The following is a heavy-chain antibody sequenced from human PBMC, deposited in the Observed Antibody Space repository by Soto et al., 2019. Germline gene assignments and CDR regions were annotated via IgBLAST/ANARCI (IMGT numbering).Heavy chain of an antibody. V-gene: IGHV2-5*02. J-gene: IGHJ4*02. CDR1: GFSLSTTRVG. Sequence: QITLKESGPTLVKPTQTLTLTCTFSGFSLSTTRVGVGWIRQPPGKALEWLALIYWDDDKRYSPFLKSRLTITKHTSKTKVGYTRTNTAPMDTATYFCAHTLVACLGYYFDYWVQGTLGTVSS. CDR3: AHTLVACLGYYFDY. CDR2: IYWDDDK.